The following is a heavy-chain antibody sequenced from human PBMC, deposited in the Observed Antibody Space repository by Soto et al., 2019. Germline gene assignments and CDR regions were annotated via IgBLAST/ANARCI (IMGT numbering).Heavy chain of an antibody. J-gene: IGHJ4*02. CDR1: GGSISSYY. CDR2: IYYSGST. Sequence: SETLSLTCTVSGGSISSYYWSWIRQPPGKGLEWIGYIYYSGSTNYNPSLKSRVTISVDTSKNQFSLKLSSVTAADTAVYYCARQCYGDYHFLDYWGQGTLVTVSS. CDR3: ARQCYGDYHFLDY. V-gene: IGHV4-59*08. D-gene: IGHD4-17*01.